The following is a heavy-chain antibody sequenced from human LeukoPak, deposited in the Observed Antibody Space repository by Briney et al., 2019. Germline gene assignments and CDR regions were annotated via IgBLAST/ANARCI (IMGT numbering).Heavy chain of an antibody. CDR1: GFTFRDYF. V-gene: IGHV3-11*06. J-gene: IGHJ4*02. CDR2: FSSSSTFR. D-gene: IGHD3-3*01. Sequence: PGGSLGLSCAASGFTFRDYFMRGLRQAPGKGREGVSYFSSSSTFRNDADAVRGRFTVSRDNAKSTLYLQMNSLRAEDTAVYYCARDRGRVVSEYFDNWGQGTLVTVSS. CDR3: ARDRGRVVSEYFDN.